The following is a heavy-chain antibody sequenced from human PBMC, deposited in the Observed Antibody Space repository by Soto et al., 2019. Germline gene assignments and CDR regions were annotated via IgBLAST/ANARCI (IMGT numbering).Heavy chain of an antibody. Sequence: QVQLVQSGAEVKKPGSSVKVSCKASGGTFSSYAISWVRQAPGQGLEWMGGIIPTFGTANYAQKFQGRVTITADDSSSPAYMELSSLRSEDTAVYYCARVRAAAGTYCMDVWGQGTTVTVSS. CDR2: IIPTFGTA. J-gene: IGHJ6*02. V-gene: IGHV1-69*12. CDR1: GGTFSSYA. CDR3: ARVRAAAGTYCMDV. D-gene: IGHD6-13*01.